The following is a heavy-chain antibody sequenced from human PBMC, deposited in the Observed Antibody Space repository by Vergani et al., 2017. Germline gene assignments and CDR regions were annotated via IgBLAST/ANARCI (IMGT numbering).Heavy chain of an antibody. CDR1: GFTVSSNY. D-gene: IGHD6-19*01. J-gene: IGHJ4*02. V-gene: IGHV3-53*04. CDR2: IYSGGST. CDR3: AREVAGTLDY. Sequence: EVQLVESGGGLVQPGGSLRLSCAASGFTVSSNYMSWVRQAPGKGLEWVSVIYSGGSTYCADSVKGRFTISRHNSKNTLYLQMNSLRAEDTAVYYCAREVAGTLDYWGQGTLVTVSS.